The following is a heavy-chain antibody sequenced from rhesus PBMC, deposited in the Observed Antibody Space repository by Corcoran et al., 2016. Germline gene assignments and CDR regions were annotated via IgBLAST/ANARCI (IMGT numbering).Heavy chain of an antibody. D-gene: IGHD4-29*01. Sequence: QVQLQESGPGLVKPSETLSLTCAVSGGSISSNYWSWIRQSPGKGLEWIGYIYGGSGRPNYNPSLRSRVTISTDTSKNQFSLKLSSVTAADTAVYYCARFDGSSYCDYWGQGVLVTVSS. CDR1: GGSISSNY. CDR2: IYGGSGRP. J-gene: IGHJ4*01. V-gene: IGHV4-147*01. CDR3: ARFDGSSYCDY.